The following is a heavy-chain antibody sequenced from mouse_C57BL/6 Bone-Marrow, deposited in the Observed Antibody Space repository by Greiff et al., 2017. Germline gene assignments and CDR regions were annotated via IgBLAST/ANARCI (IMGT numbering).Heavy chain of an antibody. CDR2: INPNYGTT. J-gene: IGHJ4*01. V-gene: IGHV1-39*01. D-gene: IGHD2-4*01. CDR3: ARRYDYDYAMHY. CDR1: GYSFTDYN. Sequence: VQLLQSGPELVQPGASVKISCKASGYSFTDYNMDWVKQSNGKSLEWIGVINPNYGTTSYNQNFKGKSTLTVDQTSSTAYMQINSLTSEDSAVYYCARRYDYDYAMHYWGRGNSVTVSA.